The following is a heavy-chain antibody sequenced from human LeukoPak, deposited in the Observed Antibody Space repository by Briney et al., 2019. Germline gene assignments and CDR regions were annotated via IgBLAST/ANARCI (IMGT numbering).Heavy chain of an antibody. CDR3: TRVIVATKDY. Sequence: PGGSLRLSCAASGFTFSSYSMNWVRQAPGKGLEWVSYISSSSSTIYYADSVKGRFTISRDNAKNSLYLQMNSLKTEDTAVYYCTRVIVATKDYWGQGTLVTVSS. CDR2: ISSSSSTI. D-gene: IGHD5-12*01. V-gene: IGHV3-48*01. CDR1: GFTFSSYS. J-gene: IGHJ4*02.